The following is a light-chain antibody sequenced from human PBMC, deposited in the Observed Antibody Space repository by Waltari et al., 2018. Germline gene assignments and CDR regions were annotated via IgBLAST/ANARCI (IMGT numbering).Light chain of an antibody. CDR3: QQFNDWPRT. CDR2: DAS. CDR1: QSISIN. Sequence: EVVMTQSPATLSVSQGERATLSCRASQSISINMVWYQQRPGQAPRLLIYDASMRATDIPARFSGSGSGTEFTLTISSVQSEDAAVYYCQQFNDWPRTFGQGTNVEIK. J-gene: IGKJ1*01. V-gene: IGKV3-15*01.